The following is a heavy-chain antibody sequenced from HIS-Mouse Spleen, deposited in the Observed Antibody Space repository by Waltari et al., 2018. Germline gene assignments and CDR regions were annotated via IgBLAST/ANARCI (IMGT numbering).Heavy chain of an antibody. D-gene: IGHD6-13*01. CDR3: AREIPYSSSWYDWYFDL. V-gene: IGHV4-39*07. Sequence: QLQLQESGPGLVKPSETLSLTCTVSGGSISSSSYYWGWIRQPPGKGLEWIGSIYYSGSTYCNPSLKSRVTRSVATSKNQFSLKLSSVTAADTAVYYCAREIPYSSSWYDWYFDLWGRGTLVTVSS. CDR2: IYYSGST. J-gene: IGHJ2*01. CDR1: GGSISSSSYY.